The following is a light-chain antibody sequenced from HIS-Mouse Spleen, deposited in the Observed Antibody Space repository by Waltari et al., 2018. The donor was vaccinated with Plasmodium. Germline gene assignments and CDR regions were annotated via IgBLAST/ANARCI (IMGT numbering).Light chain of an antibody. CDR3: GTWDSSLSAWV. V-gene: IGLV1-51*01. J-gene: IGLJ3*02. Sequence: QSVLTQPPSVSAAPGQKVTISCSGSSSHIGNNYVSWYQQLPGTAPNLLIYDNNKRPSGIPDRFSGSKSGTSATLGITGLQTGDEADYYCGTWDSSLSAWVFGGGTKLTVL. CDR1: SSHIGNNY. CDR2: DNN.